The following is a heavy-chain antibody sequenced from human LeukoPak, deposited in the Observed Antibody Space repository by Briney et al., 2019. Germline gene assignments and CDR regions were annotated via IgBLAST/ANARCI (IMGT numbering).Heavy chain of an antibody. CDR3: AKAEEMATIAY. Sequence: GGSLRLSCAASGFTFSSYAMSWVRQAPGRGLEWVSAITASGGTTYYADSVKGRFTISRDNSKNTLYLQMNSLRPEDTAVYYCAKAEEMATIAYWGQGTLVTVSS. V-gene: IGHV3-23*01. CDR1: GFTFSSYA. J-gene: IGHJ4*02. D-gene: IGHD5-24*01. CDR2: ITASGGTT.